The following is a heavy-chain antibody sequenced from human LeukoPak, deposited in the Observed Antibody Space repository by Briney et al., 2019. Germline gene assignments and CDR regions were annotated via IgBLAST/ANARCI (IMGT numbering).Heavy chain of an antibody. CDR3: AGSSSSPTYYYGMDV. Sequence: PGRSLRLSCAASGFTFSSYAMHWVRQAPGKGLEWVAVISYDGSNKYYADSVKGRFTISRDNSKNTLYLQMNSLRAEDTAVYYCAGSSSSPTYYYGMDVWGQGTTVTVSS. J-gene: IGHJ6*02. V-gene: IGHV3-30-3*01. CDR2: ISYDGSNK. D-gene: IGHD6-6*01. CDR1: GFTFSSYA.